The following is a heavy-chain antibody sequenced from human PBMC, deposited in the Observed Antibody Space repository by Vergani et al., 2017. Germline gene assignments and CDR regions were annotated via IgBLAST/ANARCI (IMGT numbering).Heavy chain of an antibody. V-gene: IGHV2-5*04. CDR1: GFSLNTRGVR. CDR3: VYRKTECGTTGCFYPFYYYYYMDV. D-gene: IGHD1-7*01. J-gene: IGHJ6*03. Sequence: QITLKESGPTLVKPTQTLTLTCTFSGFSLNTRGVRVAWIRQPPGMPLDWLALIYWNDDQHYSPSLNNTVTITKDTSKNQVVLTMTNMDYVDTGTYYCVYRKTECGTTGCFYPFYYYYYMDVWGKGTTVTVSS. CDR2: IYWNDDQ.